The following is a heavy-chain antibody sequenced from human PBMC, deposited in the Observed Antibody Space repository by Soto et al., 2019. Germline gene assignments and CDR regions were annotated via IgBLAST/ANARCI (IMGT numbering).Heavy chain of an antibody. Sequence: QVQLVESGGGVVQPGRSLRLSCAASGFTFSSYAMHWVRQAPGKGLEWVAVISYDGSNKYYADSVKGRFTISRDNSKNTLSLQMNSLRAEDTAVYYCARDVVTMVRGVITYYYGMDVWGEGTTVTVSS. CDR1: GFTFSSYA. D-gene: IGHD3-10*01. V-gene: IGHV3-30-3*01. J-gene: IGHJ6*04. CDR2: ISYDGSNK. CDR3: ARDVVTMVRGVITYYYGMDV.